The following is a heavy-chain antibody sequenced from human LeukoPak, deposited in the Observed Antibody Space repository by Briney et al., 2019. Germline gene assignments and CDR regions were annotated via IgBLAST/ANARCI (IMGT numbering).Heavy chain of an antibody. CDR3: ARGDTTSWYKTAPPFDY. Sequence: GESLKISCEASGYSFASFWIGWVRQMPGKGLQWMGIIYPGDSDTRYNPSFQGQVTISADKSISTAYLQWTSLKASDSAMYYCARGDTTSWYKTAPPFDYWGQGTLVTVSS. J-gene: IGHJ4*02. D-gene: IGHD6-13*01. CDR2: IYPGDSDT. CDR1: GYSFASFW. V-gene: IGHV5-51*01.